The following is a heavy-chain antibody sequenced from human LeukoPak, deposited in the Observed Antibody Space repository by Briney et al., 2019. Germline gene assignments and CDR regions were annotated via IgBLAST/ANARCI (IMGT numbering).Heavy chain of an antibody. CDR1: GYTLTEIA. J-gene: IGHJ4*02. V-gene: IGHV1-24*01. D-gene: IGHD3-10*01. CDR3: ASHPDGSGSYLDH. CDR2: FDPEEPQT. Sequence: GASVKVSCKVSGYTLTEIAVHWVRQAPGEGLEWMGTFDPEEPQTLYAQRFQDRVTMTEDISTDTVYMELTSLTPEDTAVYFCASHPDGSGSYLDHWGQGTLVTVSS.